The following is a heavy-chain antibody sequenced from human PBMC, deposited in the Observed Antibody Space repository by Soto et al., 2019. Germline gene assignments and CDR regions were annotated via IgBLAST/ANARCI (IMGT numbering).Heavy chain of an antibody. CDR2: ISSSGGYI. Sequence: EVQLVESGGGLVKPGGSLRLSCDASGFTFSGHTLTWVRQAPGKGLEWVSSISSSGGYIHYADSVKGRFTISRDNANNSLFLQMNSLRVEDTALYYCAGRIAAGGGMDVWGQGTTVSVSS. J-gene: IGHJ6*02. CDR1: GFTFSGHT. D-gene: IGHD6-13*01. V-gene: IGHV3-21*02. CDR3: AGRIAAGGGMDV.